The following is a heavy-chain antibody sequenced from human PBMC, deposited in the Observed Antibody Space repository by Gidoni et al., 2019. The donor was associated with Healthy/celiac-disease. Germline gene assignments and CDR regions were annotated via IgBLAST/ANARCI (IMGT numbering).Heavy chain of an antibody. CDR1: GGSISSISYY. CDR3: ADGLWEYYGSGSYYD. J-gene: IGHJ4*02. D-gene: IGHD3-10*01. V-gene: IGHV4-39*01. Sequence: QLQLQESGPVLVKPSETLSLTCPVPGGSISSISYYWGWIRQPPGKGLEWIGSIYYSGSTYYNPSLKSRVTISVDTSKNQFSLKLSSVTAADTAVYYCADGLWEYYGSGSYYDWGQGTLVTVSS. CDR2: IYYSGST.